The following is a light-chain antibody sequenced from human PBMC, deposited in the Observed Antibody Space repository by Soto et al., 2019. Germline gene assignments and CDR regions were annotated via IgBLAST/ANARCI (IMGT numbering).Light chain of an antibody. J-gene: IGLJ1*01. CDR2: EVS. V-gene: IGLV2-14*01. CDR3: TSYTSSITYV. CDR1: SSDVGGYNY. Sequence: QSVLTQPSSVSGSPGQSITISCTGTSSDVGGYNYVSWYQQHPGKAPKLMIYEVSNRPSGVSNRFSGSKSGNTASLTISGLQAEDDADYYCTSYTSSITYVFGNGTKVPVL.